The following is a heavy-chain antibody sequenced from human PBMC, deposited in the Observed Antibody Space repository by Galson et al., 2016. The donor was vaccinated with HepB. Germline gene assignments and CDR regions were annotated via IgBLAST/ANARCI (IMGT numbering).Heavy chain of an antibody. CDR3: ASKRRYFYGLDV. J-gene: IGHJ6*02. Sequence: TLSLTCAISGGSISTGGYSWNWIRQAPGKGLEWIGPIYHSGTTAYNASLKSRVTILIDRSKNQCSLKLNSVTAADTAVYFCASKRRYFYGLDVWGQGTSVTVSS. CDR1: GGSISTGGYS. V-gene: IGHV4-30-2*01. CDR2: IYHSGTT.